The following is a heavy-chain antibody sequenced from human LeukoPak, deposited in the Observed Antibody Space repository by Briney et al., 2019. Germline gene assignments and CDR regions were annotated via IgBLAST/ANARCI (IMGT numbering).Heavy chain of an antibody. V-gene: IGHV4-59*01. CDR3: ARTPLVGATTFDY. Sequence: SETLSLTCTVSGGSISSYYWSWIRQPPGKGLEWIGYIYYSGSTNYNPSLKSRVTISVDTSKNQFSLKLSSVTAADPAVYYCARTPLVGATTFDYWGQGTLVTVSS. J-gene: IGHJ4*02. CDR2: IYYSGST. CDR1: GGSISSYY. D-gene: IGHD1-26*01.